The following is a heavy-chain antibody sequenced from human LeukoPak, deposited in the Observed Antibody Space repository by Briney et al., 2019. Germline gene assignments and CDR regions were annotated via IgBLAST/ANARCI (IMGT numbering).Heavy chain of an antibody. CDR2: IYHSGST. D-gene: IGHD5-18*01. Sequence: SETLSLTCAVSGGSIGSINWRSWVRLPPGKGLEWIGEIYHSGSTNYNPSLKSRVTISVDKSKNQFSLKLSSVTAADTAVYYCARTGGYSYGAIDYWGQGTLVTVSS. V-gene: IGHV4-4*02. CDR3: ARTGGYSYGAIDY. J-gene: IGHJ4*02. CDR1: GGSIGSINW.